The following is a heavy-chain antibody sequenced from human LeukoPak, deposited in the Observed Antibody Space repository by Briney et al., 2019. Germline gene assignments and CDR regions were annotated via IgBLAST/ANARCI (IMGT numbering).Heavy chain of an antibody. CDR2: IIPIFGTA. CDR3: ASGSSQIEIVGVLDY. Sequence: SVKVSCKASGGTFSSYAISWVRQAPGQGLEWMGGIIPIFGTANYAQKFQGRVTITADESTSTAYMELSSLRSEDTAVYYCASGSSQIEIVGVLDYWGQGTLVTISS. CDR1: GGTFSSYA. D-gene: IGHD3-10*01. J-gene: IGHJ4*02. V-gene: IGHV1-69*13.